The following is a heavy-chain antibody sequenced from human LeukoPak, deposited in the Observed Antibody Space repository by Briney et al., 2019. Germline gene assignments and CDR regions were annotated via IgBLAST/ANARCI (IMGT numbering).Heavy chain of an antibody. J-gene: IGHJ6*03. CDR1: GFTFDDYA. CDR2: ISWNSGSI. D-gene: IGHD3-3*01. CDR3: AKDRARGAITIFGVVSDYYYYMDV. V-gene: IGHV3-9*01. Sequence: PGGSLRLSCAASGFTFDDYAMHWVRQAPGKGLEWVSGISWNSGSIGYADSVKGRFTISRDNAKNSLYLQMNSLRAEDTALYYCAKDRARGAITIFGVVSDYYYYMDVWGKGTTVTVSS.